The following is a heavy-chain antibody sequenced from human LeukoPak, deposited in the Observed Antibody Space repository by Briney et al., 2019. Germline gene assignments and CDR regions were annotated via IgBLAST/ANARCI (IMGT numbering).Heavy chain of an antibody. J-gene: IGHJ4*02. Sequence: PGGSLRLSCAASGFTFSSYAMGWVRQAPGKGLEWVSAISGSGGSTYYADSVKGRFTIPRDNSKNTLYLQMNSLRAEDTAVYYCAKDPGYSYGYSPDYWGQGTLVTVSS. D-gene: IGHD5-18*01. V-gene: IGHV3-23*01. CDR2: ISGSGGST. CDR3: AKDPGYSYGYSPDY. CDR1: GFTFSSYA.